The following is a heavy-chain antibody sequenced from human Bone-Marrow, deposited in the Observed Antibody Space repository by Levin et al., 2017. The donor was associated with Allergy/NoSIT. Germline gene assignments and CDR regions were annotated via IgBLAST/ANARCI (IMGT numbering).Heavy chain of an antibody. CDR3: TRQPIVATITGNWFDP. Sequence: GGSLRLSCAASGFTFSGSAMHWVRQASGKGLEWVGRIRSKANSYATAYAASVKGRFTISRDDSKNTAYLQMNSLKTEDTAVYYCTRQPIVATITGNWFDPWGQGTLVTVSS. J-gene: IGHJ5*02. CDR2: IRSKANSYAT. D-gene: IGHD5-12*01. CDR1: GFTFSGSA. V-gene: IGHV3-73*01.